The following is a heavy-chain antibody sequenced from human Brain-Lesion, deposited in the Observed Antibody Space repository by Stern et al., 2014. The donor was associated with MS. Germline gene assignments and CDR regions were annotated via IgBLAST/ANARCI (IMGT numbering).Heavy chain of an antibody. V-gene: IGHV5-51*04. CDR2: IFPRDSNT. CDR3: ARSPATPSGYDRFDY. CDR1: GYLFDDYW. J-gene: IGHJ4*02. Sequence: VQLEESGAEVKKPGESLKISCEASGYLFDDYWIGWVRQMSGRGLELVAIIFPRDSNTRYSPSVQGQVPLLADKPIRNASLQWSSLKASDPAMYYGARSPATPSGYDRFDYWGQGALVTVSS. D-gene: IGHD5-12*01.